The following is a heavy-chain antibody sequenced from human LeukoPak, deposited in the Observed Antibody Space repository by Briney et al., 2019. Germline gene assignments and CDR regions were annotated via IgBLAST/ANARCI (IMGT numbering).Heavy chain of an antibody. CDR3: ARQTGSGLFILP. CDR2: IYYSGNI. CDR1: GVSISSSNSY. V-gene: IGHV4-39*01. D-gene: IGHD3/OR15-3a*01. Sequence: SETLSLSCTVSGVSISSSNSYWGWIRQPPGKGLEWIGSIYYSGNIYYNASLKSQVSISIDTSKNQFSLKLTSVTAADTAVYYCARQTGSGLFILPGGQGTLVTVSS. J-gene: IGHJ4*02.